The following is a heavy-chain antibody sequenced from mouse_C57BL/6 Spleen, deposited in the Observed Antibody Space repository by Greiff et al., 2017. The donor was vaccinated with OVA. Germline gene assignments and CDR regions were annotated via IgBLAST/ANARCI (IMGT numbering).Heavy chain of an antibody. D-gene: IGHD1-1*01. J-gene: IGHJ2*01. CDR3: ARDDYGSSLDD. CDR1: GFTFCDYG. V-gene: IGHV5-17*01. CDR2: ISSGSSTI. Sequence: EVKLVESGGGLVKPGGSLKLSCAASGFTFCDYGMHWVSQAPEKGLEWVAYISSGSSTIYYADKVKGRFTISRDNANTTLFLQMTSLRSEDTAMYYCARDDYGSSLDDWGQGTTLTVSS.